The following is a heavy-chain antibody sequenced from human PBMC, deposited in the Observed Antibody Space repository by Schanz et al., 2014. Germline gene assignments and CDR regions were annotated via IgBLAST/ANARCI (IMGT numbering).Heavy chain of an antibody. D-gene: IGHD3-16*02. V-gene: IGHV3-48*04. CDR2: ISSSGTTI. Sequence: EVQLVESGGGVVQPGRSLRLSCVASGFTFSSYSMNWVRQAPGKGLEWVSYISSSGTTIYYADSVKGRFTISRDNAKKTLSLQMISLRAEDTAIYFCTRSYYDFSWGSYRFRAFDIWGQGTTVIVSS. J-gene: IGHJ3*02. CDR1: GFTFSSYS. CDR3: TRSYYDFSWGSYRFRAFDI.